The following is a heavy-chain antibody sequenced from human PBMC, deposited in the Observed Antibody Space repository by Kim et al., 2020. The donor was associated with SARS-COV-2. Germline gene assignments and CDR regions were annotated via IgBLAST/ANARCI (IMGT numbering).Heavy chain of an antibody. V-gene: IGHV1-69*13. CDR1: GGTFSSYA. D-gene: IGHD3-3*01. CDR3: ARGADYDFWSGPDDPLENSRQTYYYYGMDV. Sequence: SVKVSCKASGGTFSSYAISWVRQAPGQGLEWMGGIIPIFGTANYAQKFQGRVTITADESTSTAYMELSSLRSEDTAVYYCARGADYDFWSGPDDPLENSRQTYYYYGMDVWGQGTTVTVSS. CDR2: IIPIFGTA. J-gene: IGHJ6*02.